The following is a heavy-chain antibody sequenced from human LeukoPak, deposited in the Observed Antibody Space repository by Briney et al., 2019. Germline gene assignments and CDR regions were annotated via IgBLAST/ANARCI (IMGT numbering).Heavy chain of an antibody. CDR1: GGSISSSSYY. J-gene: IGHJ4*02. CDR3: ARQGSGSYYFDY. Sequence: SETLSLTCTVSGGSISSSSYYWGWIRQPPGKGLEWIGSIYYSGSTYYNPSLKSRVTISVDTSKNQFSLKLSSVTAADTAVYYCARQGSGSYYFDYWGQGTLVTVSS. CDR2: IYYSGST. D-gene: IGHD3-10*01. V-gene: IGHV4-39*01.